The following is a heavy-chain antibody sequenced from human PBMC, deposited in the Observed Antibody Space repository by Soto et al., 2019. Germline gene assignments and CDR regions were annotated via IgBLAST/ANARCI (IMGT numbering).Heavy chain of an antibody. D-gene: IGHD2-15*01. V-gene: IGHV4-31*03. CDR1: GGSISSGGYY. Sequence: SETLSLTCTVPGGSISSGGYYWSWIRQHPGKGLEWIGYIYYSGSTYYNPSLKSRVTISVDTSKNQFSLKLSSVTAADTAVYYCASGKGAYCSGGSCYHLGAFDIWGQGTMVT. J-gene: IGHJ3*02. CDR2: IYYSGST. CDR3: ASGKGAYCSGGSCYHLGAFDI.